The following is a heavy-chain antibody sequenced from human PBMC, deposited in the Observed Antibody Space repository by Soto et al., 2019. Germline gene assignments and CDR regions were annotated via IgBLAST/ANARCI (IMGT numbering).Heavy chain of an antibody. D-gene: IGHD6-19*01. J-gene: IGHJ6*02. CDR1: GFTFSNAW. CDR3: TTGKQWYYYGMDV. Sequence: PGGSLRLSCAASGFTFSNAWMSWVRQAPGKGLEWVGRIKSKADGGTTDYAAPVKGRFTISRDDSKNTLYLQMNSLKTEDTAVYYCTTGKQWYYYGMDVWGQGTTVTVSS. CDR2: IKSKADGGTT. V-gene: IGHV3-15*01.